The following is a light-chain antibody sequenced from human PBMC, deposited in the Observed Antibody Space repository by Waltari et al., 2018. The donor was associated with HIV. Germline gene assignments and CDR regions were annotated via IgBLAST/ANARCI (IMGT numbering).Light chain of an antibody. CDR3: QQYNNWPLT. J-gene: IGKJ4*02. V-gene: IGKV3-15*01. CDR1: QSVSIH. CDR2: GAS. Sequence: EIVMTQSPATLSVSPGERATLSCRASQSVSIHLAWYQQKPRQAPRRLISGASTRATGIPARFRVSGSGTEFTLTISSLQSEDFAVYYCQQYNNWPLTFGGGTKVEIK.